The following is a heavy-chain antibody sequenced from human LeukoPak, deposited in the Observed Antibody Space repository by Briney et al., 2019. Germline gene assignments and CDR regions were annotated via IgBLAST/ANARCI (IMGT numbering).Heavy chain of an antibody. CDR3: ATQDGYDNSGHYGY. CDR1: GFSFSNFG. Sequence: GGSLRLSCAASGFSFSNFGMHWVRQAPGKGLEWVAVISYDGSNKYFADSVKGRFTISRDNSKNTLYLQMNSLRAEDTAVYYCATQDGYDNSGHYGYWGQGTLVTVSS. J-gene: IGHJ4*02. CDR2: ISYDGSNK. D-gene: IGHD3-22*01. V-gene: IGHV3-30*03.